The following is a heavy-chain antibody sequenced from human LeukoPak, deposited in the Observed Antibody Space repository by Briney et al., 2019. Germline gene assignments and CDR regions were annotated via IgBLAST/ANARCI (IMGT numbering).Heavy chain of an antibody. CDR2: XXGSADTT. V-gene: IGHV3-23*01. Sequence: PXXXREGVSAXXGSADTTYYAPSVKGLFTISRDNSKNTLYVEMNTLRAEDTAVYYCAKWGDYDILTGYYVSDFWGQGTLVTVSS. D-gene: IGHD3-9*01. CDR3: AKWGDYDILTGYYVSDF. J-gene: IGHJ4*02.